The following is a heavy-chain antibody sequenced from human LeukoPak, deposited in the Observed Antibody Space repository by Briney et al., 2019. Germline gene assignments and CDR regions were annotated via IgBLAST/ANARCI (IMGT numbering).Heavy chain of an antibody. Sequence: GGSLRLSCAASGFTFSSHSMNWVRQAPGKGLEWVSYISSSGSTIYYADSVKGRFTISRDNAKNSLYLQMNSLRAEDTAVYYCARDNVGAIDYWGQGTLVTVSS. CDR2: ISSSGSTI. CDR1: GFTFSSHS. J-gene: IGHJ4*02. D-gene: IGHD1-26*01. V-gene: IGHV3-48*04. CDR3: ARDNVGAIDY.